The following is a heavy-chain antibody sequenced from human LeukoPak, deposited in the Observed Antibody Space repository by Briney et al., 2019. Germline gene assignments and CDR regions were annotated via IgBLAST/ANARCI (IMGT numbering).Heavy chain of an antibody. CDR1: GFAFSDYW. CDR3: ARDRGGSYSAIDY. D-gene: IGHD1-26*01. Sequence: GGSLRLSCAASGFAFSDYWMTWVRQAPGKGLEWVAHINQDGSKEHYMDSVKARFTISRDNTKNSLSLQMNSLRAEDTAVYYCARDRGGSYSAIDYWGQGTLVTVSS. J-gene: IGHJ4*02. CDR2: INQDGSKE. V-gene: IGHV3-7*01.